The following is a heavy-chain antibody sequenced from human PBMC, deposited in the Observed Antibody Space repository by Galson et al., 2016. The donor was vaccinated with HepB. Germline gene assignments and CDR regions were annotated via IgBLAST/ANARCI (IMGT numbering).Heavy chain of an antibody. V-gene: IGHV3-74*01. J-gene: IGHJ6*02. CDR2: INGDGSST. Sequence: LRLSCAASGFTFSRYWMHWVRQAPGKGLVWVSRINGDGSSTIYADSVKGRFTISRDNAKNTVDLQMNSLRAEDTAVYYCVREDYGDDPIYYYYYGMDVWGQGTTVTVSS. D-gene: IGHD4-17*01. CDR1: GFTFSRYW. CDR3: VREDYGDDPIYYYYYGMDV.